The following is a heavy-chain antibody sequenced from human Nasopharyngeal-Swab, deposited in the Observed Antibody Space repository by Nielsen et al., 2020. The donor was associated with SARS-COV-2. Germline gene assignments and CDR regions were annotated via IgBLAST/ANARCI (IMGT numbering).Heavy chain of an antibody. V-gene: IGHV3-74*01. CDR3: AKDRDSGDDSDDYYDYYGMDV. D-gene: IGHD5-12*01. CDR2: INSDGSNT. J-gene: IGHJ6*02. Sequence: GESLKISCTASGFTFSAYRMYWVRQAPGKGLVWVSRINSDGSNTAYADSVKGRFSISRDNAKNTVYLQMNSLRVEDTAIYYCAKDRDSGDDSDDYYDYYGMDVWGQGTTVTVCS. CDR1: GFTFSAYR.